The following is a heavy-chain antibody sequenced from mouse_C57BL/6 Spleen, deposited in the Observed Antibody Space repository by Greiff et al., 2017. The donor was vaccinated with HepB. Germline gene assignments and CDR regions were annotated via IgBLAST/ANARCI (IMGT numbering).Heavy chain of an antibody. D-gene: IGHD1-1*01. CDR2: INPNNGGT. V-gene: IGHV1-26*01. J-gene: IGHJ2*01. CDR3: ARDGLLRRVFDY. CDR1: GYTFTDYY. Sequence: VQLQQSGPELVKPGASVKISCKASGYTFTDYYMNWVKQSHGKSLEWIGDINPNNGGTSYNQKFKGKATLTVDKSSSTAYMELRSLTSEDSAVYYCARDGLLRRVFDYWGQGTTLTVSS.